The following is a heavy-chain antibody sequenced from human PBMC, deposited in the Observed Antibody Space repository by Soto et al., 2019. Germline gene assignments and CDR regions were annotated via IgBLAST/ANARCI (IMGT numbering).Heavy chain of an antibody. CDR2: IYYSGST. V-gene: IGHV4-31*03. Sequence: SETLSLTCTVSGGSISSGGYYWSWIRQHPGKGLEWIGYIYYSGSTYYNPSLKSRVTISVDTSKNQFSLELSSVTAADTAVYYCARALGGLLWFGELFKYYGMDVWGQGTTVTVSS. J-gene: IGHJ6*02. CDR1: GGSISSGGYY. CDR3: ARALGGLLWFGELFKYYGMDV. D-gene: IGHD3-10*01.